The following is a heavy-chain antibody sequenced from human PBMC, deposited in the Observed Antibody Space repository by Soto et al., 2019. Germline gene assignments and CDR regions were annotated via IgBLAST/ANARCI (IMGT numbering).Heavy chain of an antibody. CDR3: AKNWDTTFSSSSH. J-gene: IGHJ4*02. CDR1: GFTFNTYA. D-gene: IGHD6-6*01. CDR2: ISGSGGSI. Sequence: EVQLLESGGGLVQPGGSLRLSCAASGFTFNTYAMTWVRQAPGKGLEWVSAISGSGGSIYYADSVKGRFTISRDKSKNTLYLQMNSLRAEDTAVYYCAKNWDTTFSSSSHWGQGTLVTVSS. V-gene: IGHV3-23*01.